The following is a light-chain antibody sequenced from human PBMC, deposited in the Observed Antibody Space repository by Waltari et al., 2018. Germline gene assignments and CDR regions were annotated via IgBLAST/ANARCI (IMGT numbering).Light chain of an antibody. CDR1: QSFSSTY. Sequence: EIVLTQSPDTLSLSPGERATLSCRASQSFSSTYLAWYQHKPGQAPRLLISGASSRATGIPDRFSGSGSGTDFTLTISRLEPEDFAVYYCHQHGSSPLTFGGGTKVDIK. CDR3: HQHGSSPLT. J-gene: IGKJ4*01. CDR2: GAS. V-gene: IGKV3-20*01.